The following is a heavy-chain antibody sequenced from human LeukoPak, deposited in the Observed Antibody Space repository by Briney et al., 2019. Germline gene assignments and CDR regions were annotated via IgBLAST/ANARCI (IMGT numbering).Heavy chain of an antibody. D-gene: IGHD3-22*01. Sequence: SVKVSCKASGGTFSSYAISWVRQAPGQGLEWMGRIIPILGIANYAQMFQGRVTITADKSTSTAYMELSSLRSEDTAVYYCAREGTMIVVVITNNLIFGYWGQGTLVTVSS. CDR2: IIPILGIA. CDR3: AREGTMIVVVITNNLIFGY. V-gene: IGHV1-69*04. J-gene: IGHJ4*02. CDR1: GGTFSSYA.